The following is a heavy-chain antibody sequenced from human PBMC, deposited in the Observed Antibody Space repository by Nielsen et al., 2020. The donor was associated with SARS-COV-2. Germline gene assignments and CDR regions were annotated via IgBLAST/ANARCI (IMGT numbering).Heavy chain of an antibody. CDR2: IGFRDRRT. D-gene: IGHD3-3*01. CDR3: VRDSSVVIWSGYPVD. V-gene: IGHV3-23*01. J-gene: IGHJ4*02. Sequence: GGSLRLSCAVSGFTFNTYAMSWVRQAPGRGLEWVSGIGFRDRRTHYADSVKGRFTISRDNAKNSLYLQMNSLRAEDTAVYYCVRDSSVVIWSGYPVDWGQGTLVTVSS. CDR1: GFTFNTYA.